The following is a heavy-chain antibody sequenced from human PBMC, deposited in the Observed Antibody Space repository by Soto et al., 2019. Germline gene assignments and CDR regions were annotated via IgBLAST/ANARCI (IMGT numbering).Heavy chain of an antibody. J-gene: IGHJ4*02. CDR3: SKGGNSGYDSDY. CDR1: GFTFSRYS. Sequence: GGSLRLSCAASGFTFSRYSMNWVRQAPGKGLEWVSCISSSSTTIYYADSVKGRFTVSRDNAKSSLYLQMNSLRDEDTAVYYCSKGGNSGYDSDYWGQGTLVTVSS. CDR2: ISSSSTTI. D-gene: IGHD5-12*01. V-gene: IGHV3-48*02.